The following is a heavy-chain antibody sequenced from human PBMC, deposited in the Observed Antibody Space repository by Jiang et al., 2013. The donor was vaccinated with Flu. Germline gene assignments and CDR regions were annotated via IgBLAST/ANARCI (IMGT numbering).Heavy chain of an antibody. CDR2: TYFRSRWFN. Sequence: GLVKPSQTLSLTCDISGDSVSSKSAAWNWIRQSPLRGLEWLGRTYFRSRWFNEYAVALQSRITVNPDTSKNCFSLHLNSVTPEDTAIYYCARDPGYSLSLFDSWGQGTLVTVSS. CDR3: ARDPGYSLSLFDS. D-gene: IGHD5-12*01. J-gene: IGHJ4*02. CDR1: GDSVSSKSAA. V-gene: IGHV6-1*01.